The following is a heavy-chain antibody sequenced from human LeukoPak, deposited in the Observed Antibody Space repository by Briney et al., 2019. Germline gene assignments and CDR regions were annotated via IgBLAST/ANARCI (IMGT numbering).Heavy chain of an antibody. CDR2: IYPGDSDT. J-gene: IGHJ5*01. CDR1: GYSFTSCW. D-gene: IGHD3-22*01. V-gene: IGHV5-51*01. Sequence: GESLKISCKGSGYSFTSCWIGWVRQMPGKGLEWMGIIYPGDSDTRYSPSFQGQVTISADKSITTAYLQWNSLKASDTAMYYCARHYDSSGYSWFDSWGQGTLVTVSS. CDR3: ARHYDSSGYSWFDS.